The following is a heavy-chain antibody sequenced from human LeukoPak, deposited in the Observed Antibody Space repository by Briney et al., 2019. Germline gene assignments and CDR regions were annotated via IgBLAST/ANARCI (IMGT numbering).Heavy chain of an antibody. V-gene: IGHV4-39*01. CDR1: GGSISSSSYY. D-gene: IGHD6-6*01. CDR3: ATEYSSSSPLDY. Sequence: PSETLSLTCTVSGGSISSSSYYWGWIRQPPGKGLEWIGSIYYSGSTYYNPSLKSRVTISVDTSKNQFSLKLSSVTAADTAVYYCATEYSSSSPLDYWGQGTLVTVSS. CDR2: IYYSGST. J-gene: IGHJ4*02.